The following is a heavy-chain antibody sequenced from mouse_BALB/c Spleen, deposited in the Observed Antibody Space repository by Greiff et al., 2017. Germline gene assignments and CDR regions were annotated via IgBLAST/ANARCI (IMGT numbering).Heavy chain of an antibody. CDR2: IDPETGGT. CDR1: GYTFTDYE. CDR3: TRKEVRLYFDV. V-gene: IGHV1-15*01. D-gene: IGHD2-14*01. J-gene: IGHJ1*01. Sequence: LQESGAELVRPGASVTLSCKASGYTFTDYEMHWVKQTPVHGLEWIGAIDPETGGTAYNQKFKGKATLTADKSSSTAYMELRSLTSEDSAVYYCTRKEVRLYFDVWGAGTTVTVSS.